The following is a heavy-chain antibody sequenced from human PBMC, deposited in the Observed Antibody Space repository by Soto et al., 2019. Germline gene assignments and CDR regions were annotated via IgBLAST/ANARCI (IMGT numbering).Heavy chain of an antibody. D-gene: IGHD6-13*01. V-gene: IGHV6-1*01. CDR2: TYYRSKWYN. Sequence: SQTLSLTCAISGDSVSSNSAAWNWIRQSPSRGLEWLGRTYYRSKWYNDYAVSVKSRITINPDTSKNQFSLQLNSVTPEDTAVYYCASSLSWYSSSWFLFDYWGQGTLVTVSS. CDR3: ASSLSWYSSSWFLFDY. CDR1: GDSVSSNSAA. J-gene: IGHJ4*02.